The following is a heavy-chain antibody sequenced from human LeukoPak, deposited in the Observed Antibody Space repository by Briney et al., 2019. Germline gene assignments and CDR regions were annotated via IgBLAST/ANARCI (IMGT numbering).Heavy chain of an antibody. Sequence: GGSLRLSCAASGFTFDDHAMHWVRQAPGKGLEWVAGISWNSGSIGYADSVKGRFTISRDNAKNSLYLQMNSLRAEDTALYYCAKDMSRGEGYSYGYASDYWGQETLVTVSS. CDR2: ISWNSGSI. V-gene: IGHV3-9*01. CDR1: GFTFDDHA. CDR3: AKDMSRGEGYSYGYASDY. J-gene: IGHJ4*02. D-gene: IGHD5-18*01.